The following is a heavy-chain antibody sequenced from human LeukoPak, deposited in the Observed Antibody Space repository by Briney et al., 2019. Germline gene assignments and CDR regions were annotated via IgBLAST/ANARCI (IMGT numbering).Heavy chain of an antibody. D-gene: IGHD6-6*01. CDR2: MNPNSGNT. V-gene: IGHV1-8*01. CDR1: GYTFTSYD. J-gene: IGHJ4*02. CDR3: ARGRSIVARRGLGF. Sequence: ASVKVSCKASGYTFTSYDVNWVRQATGQGLEWMGWMNPNSGNTGYAQKFQGRVTMTRNTSISTAYMELSSLRSEDTAVYYCARGRSIVARRGLGFWGQGTLVTVSS.